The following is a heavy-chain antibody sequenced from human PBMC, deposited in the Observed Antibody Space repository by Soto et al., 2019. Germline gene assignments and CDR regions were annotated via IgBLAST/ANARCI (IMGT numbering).Heavy chain of an antibody. D-gene: IGHD2-8*01. Sequence: SETLSLTCAVSGTSISSTFWWTWVRQPPGKGLEWIGEVYHSGSTKYNPSLKSRVTISVDKSKNQFSLSLRSVTAADTAVYYCASHRTFWPFDYWGQGTVVTVSS. CDR2: VYHSGST. CDR1: GTSISSTFW. V-gene: IGHV4-4*02. CDR3: ASHRTFWPFDY. J-gene: IGHJ4*02.